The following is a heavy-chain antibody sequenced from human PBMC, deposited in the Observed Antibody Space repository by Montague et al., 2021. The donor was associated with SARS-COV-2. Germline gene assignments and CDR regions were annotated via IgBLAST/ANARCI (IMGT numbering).Heavy chain of an antibody. CDR3: ATHRQHHNH. V-gene: IGHV4-59*08. J-gene: IGHJ5*02. CDR1: GDSMSGYY. Sequence: SETLSLTCSVSGDSMSGYYWTWIRQPPGKGLEWIGYIFYNGDTNYNPSLKSRVSISVDTSKNQFSLKLIAVTAADTAVYFCATHRQHHNHWGQGAMVAVSS. CDR2: IFYNGDT. D-gene: IGHD6-13*01.